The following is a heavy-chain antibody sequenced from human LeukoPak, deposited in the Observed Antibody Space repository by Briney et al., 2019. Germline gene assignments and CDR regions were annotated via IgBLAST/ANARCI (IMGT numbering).Heavy chain of an antibody. J-gene: IGHJ4*02. CDR2: INPNSGGT. D-gene: IGHD3-10*01. Sequence: GASVKVSCKASGYTFTGYYMHWVRQAPGQGLEWMGWINPNSGGTNYAQKFQGRVTMTRDTSISTAYMELSRLRSDDTAVYYCARGRVNMGSYYSESFLFDYWGQGTLVTVSS. CDR3: ARGRVNMGSYYSESFLFDY. V-gene: IGHV1-2*02. CDR1: GYTFTGYY.